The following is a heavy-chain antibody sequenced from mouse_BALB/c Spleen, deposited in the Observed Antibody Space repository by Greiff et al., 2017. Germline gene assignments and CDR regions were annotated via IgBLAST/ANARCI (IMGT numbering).Heavy chain of an antibody. CDR2: ISSGGST. J-gene: IGHJ4*01. CDR3: AREGRLYYAMDY. V-gene: IGHV5-6-5*01. CDR1: GFTFSSYA. Sequence: EVMLVESGGGLVKPGGSLKLSCAASGFTFSSYAMSWVRQTPEKRLEWVASISSGGSTYYPDSVKGRFTISRDNARNILYLQMSSLRSEDTAMYYCAREGRLYYAMDYWGQGTSVTVSS. D-gene: IGHD1-2*01.